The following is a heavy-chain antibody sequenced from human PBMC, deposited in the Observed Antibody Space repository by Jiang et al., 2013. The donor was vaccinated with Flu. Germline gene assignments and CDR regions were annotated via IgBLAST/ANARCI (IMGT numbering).Heavy chain of an antibody. V-gene: IGHV4-31*03. J-gene: IGHJ4*02. Sequence: TLSLTCTVSGGSISSGGYYWSWIRQHPGKGLEWIGYIYYSGSTYYNPSLKSRVTISVDTSKNQFSLKLSSVTAADTAVYYCARGGLPPHCSGGSCYDEGVDYWGQGTLVTVSS. CDR1: GGSISSGGYY. CDR3: ARGGLPPHCSGGSCYDEGVDY. D-gene: IGHD2-15*01. CDR2: IYYSGST.